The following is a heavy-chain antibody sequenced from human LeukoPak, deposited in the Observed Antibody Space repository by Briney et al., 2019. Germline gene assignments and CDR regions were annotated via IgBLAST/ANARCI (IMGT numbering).Heavy chain of an antibody. Sequence: GGSLRLSCVTSGFTFGDYTMNWVRQAPGKGLEWVSSISSTSGYIFYADSVQGRFTISRDNAKSSLYLQMNSLRAEDTAVYYCARENGDYGDAFDIWGQGTMVTVSS. V-gene: IGHV3-21*01. D-gene: IGHD4-17*01. J-gene: IGHJ3*02. CDR3: ARENGDYGDAFDI. CDR1: GFTFGDYT. CDR2: ISSTSGYI.